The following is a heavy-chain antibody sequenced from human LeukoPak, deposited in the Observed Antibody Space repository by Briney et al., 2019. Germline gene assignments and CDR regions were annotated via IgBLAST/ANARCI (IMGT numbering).Heavy chain of an antibody. CDR1: GGSISSSSYY. Sequence: PSETLSLTCTVSGGSISSSSYYWGWIRQPPGKGLEWIGSIYYSGSTNYNPSLKSRVTISVDTSKNQFSLKLSSVTAADTAVYYCARVASDSSGYYYPYYFDYWGQGTLVTVSS. J-gene: IGHJ4*02. D-gene: IGHD3-22*01. V-gene: IGHV4-39*07. CDR2: IYYSGST. CDR3: ARVASDSSGYYYPYYFDY.